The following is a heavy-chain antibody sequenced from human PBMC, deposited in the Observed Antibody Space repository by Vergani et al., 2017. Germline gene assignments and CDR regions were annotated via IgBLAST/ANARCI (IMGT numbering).Heavy chain of an antibody. J-gene: IGHJ6*02. V-gene: IGHV3-21*01. CDR3: ARDGGGLWFGENSGHGMDV. D-gene: IGHD3-10*01. CDR2: ISSSSSYI. Sequence: EVQLVESGGGLVKPGGSLRLSCAASGFTFSSYSMNWVRQAPGKGLEWVSSISSSSSYIYYADSVKGRFTISRDNAKNSLYLQMNSLRAEDTAVYYCARDGGGLWFGENSGHGMDVWGQGTTVTVSS. CDR1: GFTFSSYS.